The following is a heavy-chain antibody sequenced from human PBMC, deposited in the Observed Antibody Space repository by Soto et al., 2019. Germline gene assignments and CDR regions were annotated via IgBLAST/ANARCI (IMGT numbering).Heavy chain of an antibody. Sequence: QVQLVESGGGVVQPGRSLRLSCAASGFTFSSYGMHWVRQAPGKGLEWVAVISYDGSNKYYADSVKGRFTISRDNSNNTLYLQMNSLRAEDTAVYYCAKGPSPGFLYYYYGMDVWGQGTTVTVSS. J-gene: IGHJ6*02. CDR2: ISYDGSNK. V-gene: IGHV3-30*18. CDR1: GFTFSSYG. CDR3: AKGPSPGFLYYYYGMDV.